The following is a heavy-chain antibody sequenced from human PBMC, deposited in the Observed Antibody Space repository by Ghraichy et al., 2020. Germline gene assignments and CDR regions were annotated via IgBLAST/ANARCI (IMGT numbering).Heavy chain of an antibody. V-gene: IGHV4-39*01. Sequence: SETLSLTCTVSGGSISSYSFYWDWIRQPPGEGLEWLGSTYHTGRTYYNPSLKTRVSLSVDTSENQFSLRLSSVTAADTAVYYCARHSSMTAFNFDFWGQGTLVAVSP. CDR2: TYHTGRT. J-gene: IGHJ4*02. D-gene: IGHD2-21*02. CDR3: ARHSSMTAFNFDF. CDR1: GGSISSYSFY.